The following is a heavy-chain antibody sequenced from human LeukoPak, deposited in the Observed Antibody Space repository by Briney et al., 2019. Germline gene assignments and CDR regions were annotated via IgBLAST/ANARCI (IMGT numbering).Heavy chain of an antibody. CDR2: IYYSGST. Sequence: PSETLSLTCTVSGGSISSYYWSWIRQPPGKGLEWIGYIYYSGSTNYNPSLKSRVTISVDTSKNQFSLKLSSVTAADTAVYYCARRVLGDYVGDAFDIWGQGTMVTVSS. V-gene: IGHV4-59*08. CDR3: ARRVLGDYVGDAFDI. D-gene: IGHD4-17*01. J-gene: IGHJ3*02. CDR1: GGSISSYY.